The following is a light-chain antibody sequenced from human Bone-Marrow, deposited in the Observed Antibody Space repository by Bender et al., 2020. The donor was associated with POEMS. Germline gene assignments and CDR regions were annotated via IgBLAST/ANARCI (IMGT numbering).Light chain of an antibody. Sequence: QSVLTQPPSVSGSPGQSITIACTGTSTDLGGYNYVSWYQQHPGKAPKLMIYDVSNRPSGVSNRFSGSKSGNTASLTISGLQAEDEADYYCCSYAGSSTPVVFGGGTKLTVL. J-gene: IGLJ2*01. CDR2: DVS. CDR3: CSYAGSSTPVV. CDR1: STDLGGYNY. V-gene: IGLV2-14*01.